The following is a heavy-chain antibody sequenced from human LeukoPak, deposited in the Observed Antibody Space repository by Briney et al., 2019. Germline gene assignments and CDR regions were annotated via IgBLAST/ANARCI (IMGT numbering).Heavy chain of an antibody. J-gene: IGHJ3*01. CDR1: GGSFSGYY. CDR3: ARESVSQDGLFDL. CDR2: INHSGST. V-gene: IGHV4-34*01. D-gene: IGHD5-24*01. Sequence: PSETLSLTCAVYGGSFSGYYLTWIRQSPGKGLEWIGEINHSGSTYYNPSLKSRVTISVDTSQNQFSLKLSSVTAADTAVYYCARESVSQDGLFDLWGQGTMTVSS.